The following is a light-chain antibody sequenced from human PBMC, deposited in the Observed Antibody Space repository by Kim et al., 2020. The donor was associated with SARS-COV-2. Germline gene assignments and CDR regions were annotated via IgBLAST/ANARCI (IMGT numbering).Light chain of an antibody. V-gene: IGLV1-40*01. Sequence: QGFTIACTGSSSNIGAGYDVHWYQQLPGTAPKLLIYGNSNRPSGVPDRFSGSKSGTSASLAITGLQAEDEADYYCQSYDSSLSGYVFGTGTKVTVL. CDR3: QSYDSSLSGYV. J-gene: IGLJ1*01. CDR1: SSNIGAGYD. CDR2: GNS.